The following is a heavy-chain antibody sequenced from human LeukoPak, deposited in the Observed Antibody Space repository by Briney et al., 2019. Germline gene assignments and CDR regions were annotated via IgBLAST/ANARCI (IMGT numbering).Heavy chain of an antibody. V-gene: IGHV5-51*01. CDR2: LYPGDSDT. D-gene: IGHD3-22*01. CDR3: ARPMYYYDSSDNYPPEAFDI. Sequence: GESLKISCKGSGYSFTSYWIGWVRQMPGKGLEWMGILYPGDSDTRYSPSFQGQVTISADKSISTAYLQWSSLKASDTAMYYCARPMYYYDSSDNYPPEAFDIWGQGTMVTVSS. CDR1: GYSFTSYW. J-gene: IGHJ3*02.